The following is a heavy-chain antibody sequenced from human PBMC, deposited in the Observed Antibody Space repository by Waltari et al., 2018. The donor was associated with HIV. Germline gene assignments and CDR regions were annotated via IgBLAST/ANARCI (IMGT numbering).Heavy chain of an antibody. CDR1: GFTFSSYA. D-gene: IGHD3-10*02. V-gene: IGHV3-30-3*01. Sequence: QVQLVESGGGVVQPGRSLSLSCSASGFTFSSYALHCVRQAPGEGLGGVAIISDDGSNIYYADSVRGRFTISRDNSKNTLYVQMNSLTADDTAVYYCARNYVPNQNYYYYGMDVWGQGSTVTVSS. CDR3: ARNYVPNQNYYYYGMDV. J-gene: IGHJ6*02. CDR2: ISDDGSNI.